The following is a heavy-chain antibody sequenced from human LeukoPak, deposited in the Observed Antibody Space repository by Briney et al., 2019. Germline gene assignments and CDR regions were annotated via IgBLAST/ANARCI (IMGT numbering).Heavy chain of an antibody. CDR2: ISANNGNR. V-gene: IGHV1-18*01. J-gene: IGHJ4*02. CDR1: GYTFTTYT. Sequence: GASVKVSCKASGYTFTTYTIHWVRQAPGQRLEWMGWISANNGNRNYALKLQDRVSMTTDTSTSAAYMELRRLRSDDTAVYYCARQGYGGHSRGAADYWGQGTLVTVSS. CDR3: ARQGYGGHSRGAADY. D-gene: IGHD4-23*01.